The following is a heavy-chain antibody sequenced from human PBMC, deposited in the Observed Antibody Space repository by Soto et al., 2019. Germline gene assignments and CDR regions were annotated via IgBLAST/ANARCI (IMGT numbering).Heavy chain of an antibody. CDR1: GFTFSSYA. D-gene: IGHD2-2*01. CDR3: ARDQVAMPRYYFDY. J-gene: IGHJ4*02. V-gene: IGHV3-30-3*01. CDR2: ISYDGSNK. Sequence: QVQLVESGGGVVQPGRSRRLSCAASGFTFSSYAMHWVRQAPGKGLEWVAVISYDGSNKYYADSVKGRFTISRENSKNTLYLQMNSLRAEDTAVYYCARDQVAMPRYYFDYWGQGTLVTVSS.